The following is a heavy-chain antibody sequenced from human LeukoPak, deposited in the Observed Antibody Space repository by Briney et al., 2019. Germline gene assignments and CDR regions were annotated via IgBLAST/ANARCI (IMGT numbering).Heavy chain of an antibody. J-gene: IGHJ4*02. D-gene: IGHD3-22*01. V-gene: IGHV3-23*01. CDR3: AKRDSSDYSYYFDY. CDR2: ISGSGGRT. Sequence: GGSLRLSCAASGFTFSSYAMSWVRQALGKGLEWVSGISGSGGRTYYADSVKGRFTIPRDNSKNTLYLQMNSLRAEDTAVYYCAKRDSSDYSYYFDYWGQGTLVTVSS. CDR1: GFTFSSYA.